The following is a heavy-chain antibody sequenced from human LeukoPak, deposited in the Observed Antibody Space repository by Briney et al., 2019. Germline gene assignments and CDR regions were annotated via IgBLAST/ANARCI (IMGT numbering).Heavy chain of an antibody. CDR2: IYPGDSDT. D-gene: IGHD3-16*01. V-gene: IGHV5-51*01. Sequence: KIGASLKISCKGSGYSFTSYWIGWVRQMPGKGVGWVGIIYPGDSDTRYSPSFQGQVTISADKSISTAYLQWSSLKASDTAMYYCARGAGITFFSWIDYWGQGTLVTVSS. J-gene: IGHJ4*02. CDR1: GYSFTSYW. CDR3: ARGAGITFFSWIDY.